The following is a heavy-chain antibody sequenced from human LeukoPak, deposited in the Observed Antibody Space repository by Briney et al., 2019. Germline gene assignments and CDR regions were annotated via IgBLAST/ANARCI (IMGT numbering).Heavy chain of an antibody. D-gene: IGHD5-24*01. V-gene: IGHV4-38-2*02. CDR3: ARVDGYNPFDY. CDR1: GYSISSGYY. J-gene: IGHJ4*02. CDR2: IYHSGST. Sequence: SETLSLTCTVSGYSISSGYYWGWIRQPPGKGLEWIGSIYHSGSTYYNPSLKSRVTISVDTSKNQFSLKLRSVTAADTAVYYCARVDGYNPFDYWGQGTLVTVSS.